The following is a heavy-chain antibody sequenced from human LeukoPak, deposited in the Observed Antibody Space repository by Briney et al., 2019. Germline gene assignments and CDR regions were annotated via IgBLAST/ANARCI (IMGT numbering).Heavy chain of an antibody. CDR3: TTDLVGATIAGYFDY. D-gene: IGHD1-26*01. CDR2: IKSKTDGGTT. CDR1: GFTFSNAW. J-gene: IGHJ4*02. V-gene: IGHV3-15*01. Sequence: GGSLRLSCAASGFTFSNAWMSGVRQDPGRGVEWVVRIKSKTDGGTTDYSAPVQGRFTVSRDETKNTLHLQSNSLNTEDTAVYSCTTDLVGATIAGYFDYWGQGTLVTVSS.